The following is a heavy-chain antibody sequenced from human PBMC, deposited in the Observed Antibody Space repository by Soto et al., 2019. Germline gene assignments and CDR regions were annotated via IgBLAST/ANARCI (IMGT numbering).Heavy chain of an antibody. Sequence: GGSLRLSCAASGFTFSSYSMNWVRQAPGKGLEWDSSISSSSSYIYYADSVKGRFTISRDNAKNSLYLQMNSLRAEDTAVYYCARAYDFWSGYFDYWGQGTLVTVAS. D-gene: IGHD3-3*01. CDR3: ARAYDFWSGYFDY. V-gene: IGHV3-21*01. CDR2: ISSSSSYI. CDR1: GFTFSSYS. J-gene: IGHJ4*02.